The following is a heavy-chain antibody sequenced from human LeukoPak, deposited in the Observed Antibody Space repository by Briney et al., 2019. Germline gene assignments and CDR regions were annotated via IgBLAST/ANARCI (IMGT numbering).Heavy chain of an antibody. V-gene: IGHV3-48*03. J-gene: IGHJ4*02. CDR1: GFTFSSYE. CDR2: ISSSGSTI. Sequence: GGSLRLSCAAPGFTFSSYEMNWVRQAPGKGLEWVSYISSSGSTIYYADSVKGRFTISRDNAKNSLYLQMNSLRAEDTAVYYCATAVAGTGEDYWGQGTLVTVSS. CDR3: ATAVAGTGEDY. D-gene: IGHD6-19*01.